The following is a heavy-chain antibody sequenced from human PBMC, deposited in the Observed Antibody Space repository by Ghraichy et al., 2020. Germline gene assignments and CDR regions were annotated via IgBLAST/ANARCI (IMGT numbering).Heavy chain of an antibody. J-gene: IGHJ4*02. D-gene: IGHD6-13*01. CDR1: GYSISSGYW. CDR2: IYSSGGT. CDR3: ANYNSSPDAHYFDS. Sequence: SETLSLTCAVSGYSISSGYWRGWIRQPPGKGLEWAGHIYSSGGTYYNPSLKSRITMSFDTSKNQFSLNLRSVTAVDSGIYFCANYNSSPDAHYFDSLGQGILVTVSS. V-gene: IGHV4-28*04.